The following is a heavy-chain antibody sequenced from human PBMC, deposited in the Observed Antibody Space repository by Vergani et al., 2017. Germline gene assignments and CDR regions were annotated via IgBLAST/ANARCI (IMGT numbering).Heavy chain of an antibody. Sequence: EVQLLESGGGLVQPGGSLRLSCAASGFTFSSYVMSWVRQAPGKGLEWVSAISGSGGSTYYADSVKGRFTISRDNSKNTLYLQMNSLRAEDTAIYYCAKVGYRMIVVVHLYFDYWGQGTLVTVSS. CDR2: ISGSGGST. V-gene: IGHV3-23*01. CDR1: GFTFSSYV. J-gene: IGHJ4*02. CDR3: AKVGYRMIVVVHLYFDY. D-gene: IGHD3-22*01.